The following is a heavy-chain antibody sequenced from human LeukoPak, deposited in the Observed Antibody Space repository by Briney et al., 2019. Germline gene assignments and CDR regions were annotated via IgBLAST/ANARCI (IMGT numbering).Heavy chain of an antibody. V-gene: IGHV4-4*07. J-gene: IGHJ5*02. D-gene: IGHD3-10*01. CDR3: ARDEVTYYYGSGSSAHAVRWFDP. Sequence: PSETLSLTCTVSGGSISSYYWSWIRQPAGKGLEWIGRIYTSGSTNYNPSLKSRVTMSVDTSKNQFSLKLSSVTAADTAVYYCARDEVTYYYGSGSSAHAVRWFDPWGQGTLVTVSS. CDR2: IYTSGST. CDR1: GGSISSYY.